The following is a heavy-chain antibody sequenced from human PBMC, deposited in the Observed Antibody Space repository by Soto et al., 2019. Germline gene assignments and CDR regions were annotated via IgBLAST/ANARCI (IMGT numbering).Heavy chain of an antibody. V-gene: IGHV4-34*01. D-gene: IGHD6-13*01. CDR2: INHSGST. CDR3: ERVAAASPPQSTIDY. Sequence: ERLCRSCTVYGGSFSGYYWSWIRQPPGKGLEWIGEINHSGSTNYNPSLKSRVTISVDKSKNQFSLKLSSVTAADTAVYYCERVAAASPPQSTIDYWGQGTLVTVSS. CDR1: GGSFSGYY. J-gene: IGHJ4*02.